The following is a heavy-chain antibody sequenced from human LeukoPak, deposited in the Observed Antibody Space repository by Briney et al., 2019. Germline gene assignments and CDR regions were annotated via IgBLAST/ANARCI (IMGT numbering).Heavy chain of an antibody. J-gene: IGHJ4*02. CDR3: ARHAGMTTVSLYFDY. Sequence: SETLSLTCTVSGGSISSRSYYWGWIRQPPGKGLVWIGSIYYSGSSYYNPSLKSRVTISVDTSKNQFSLKLSSVTAADTAVYYCARHAGMTTVSLYFDYWGQGTLVTVSS. CDR1: GGSISSRSYY. CDR2: IYYSGSS. V-gene: IGHV4-39*01. D-gene: IGHD4-11*01.